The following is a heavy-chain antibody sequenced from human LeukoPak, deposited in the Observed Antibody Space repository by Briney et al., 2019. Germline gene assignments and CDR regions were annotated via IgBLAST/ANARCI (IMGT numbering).Heavy chain of an antibody. J-gene: IGHJ4*02. CDR3: ARDVNLRQLVD. D-gene: IGHD6-6*01. CDR1: GFSFSSYG. CDR2: IQYDGASE. V-gene: IGHV3-30*19. Sequence: PGGSLRLSCAASGFSFSSYGMHWVRQAPGKGLQWVAHIQYDGASEHYADSVKGRFTISRDNSMGTLFLQMNSLRSDDTAVYFCARDVNLRQLVDWGQGTLVIVSS.